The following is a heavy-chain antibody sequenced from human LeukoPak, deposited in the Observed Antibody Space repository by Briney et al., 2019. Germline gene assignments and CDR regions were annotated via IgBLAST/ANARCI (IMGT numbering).Heavy chain of an antibody. D-gene: IGHD3-10*01. CDR3: ARSGRLWFGERNFDY. CDR2: IIPIFGTA. Sequence: GASVKVSCKASGGTFSSYAISWVRQAPGQGLEWMGGIIPIFGTANYAQKFQGRVTITADESTSTAYMELSSLTSEDTAVYYCARSGRLWFGERNFDYWGQGTLVTVSS. J-gene: IGHJ4*02. CDR1: GGTFSSYA. V-gene: IGHV1-69*13.